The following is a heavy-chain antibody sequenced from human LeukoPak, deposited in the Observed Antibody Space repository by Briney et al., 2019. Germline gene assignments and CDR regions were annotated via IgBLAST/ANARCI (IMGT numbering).Heavy chain of an antibody. V-gene: IGHV3-30*03. CDR1: GFTFSSYG. J-gene: IGHJ6*02. CDR3: SAIFGVGTYGMDV. Sequence: PGGSLRLSCAASGFTFSSYGMHWVRQAPVKGLEWVAVISYDGSNKYYADSVKGQFTISRDNSKNTLYLQMNSLKTEDTAVYYCSAIFGVGTYGMDVWGQGTTVTVSS. CDR2: ISYDGSNK. D-gene: IGHD3-3*01.